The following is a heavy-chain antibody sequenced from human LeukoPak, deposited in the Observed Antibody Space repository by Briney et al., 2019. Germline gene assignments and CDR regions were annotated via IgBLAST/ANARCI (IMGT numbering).Heavy chain of an antibody. CDR1: GGSISSNNW. Sequence: PSGTLSLTCAVSGGSISSNNWWGWVRQPPGKGLEWIGEIYHSGSPNYNPSLKSRVTISVDKSRNHFSLNLSSVTAADTAVYYCARQRWFGNDAFDIWGQGTMVTASS. D-gene: IGHD3-10*01. J-gene: IGHJ3*02. V-gene: IGHV4-4*02. CDR3: ARQRWFGNDAFDI. CDR2: IYHSGSP.